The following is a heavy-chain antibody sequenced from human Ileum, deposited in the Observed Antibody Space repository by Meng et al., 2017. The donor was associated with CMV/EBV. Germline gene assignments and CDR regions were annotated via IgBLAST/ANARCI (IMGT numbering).Heavy chain of an antibody. Sequence: QVQVVQSGDEVKKPGASLKVSCKASGYTYTNYGISWVRQAPGQGLEWIGWVSAYDGDTNYAQKVKGRVTMTTDTSTTTAYMELRSLRSDDTAIYYCARVTNPEYFEHWGQGTLVTVSS. CDR3: ARVTNPEYFEH. CDR2: VSAYDGDT. V-gene: IGHV1-18*04. J-gene: IGHJ1*01. CDR1: GYTYTNYG.